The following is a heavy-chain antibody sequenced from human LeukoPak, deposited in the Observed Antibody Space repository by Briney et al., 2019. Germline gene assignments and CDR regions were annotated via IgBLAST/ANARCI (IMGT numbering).Heavy chain of an antibody. Sequence: GGSLRLSCAASGFSFSTHAMSWVRQAPGKGLEWVSTIYYSGGNTYSADSVKGRFTISRDNAKNMLYLQMNSLRAEDTAIYYCAKDQGQAVVPRRFDYWGQGTMVTVSS. J-gene: IGHJ4*02. D-gene: IGHD4-23*01. CDR1: GFSFSTHA. V-gene: IGHV3-23*01. CDR2: IYYSGGNT. CDR3: AKDQGQAVVPRRFDY.